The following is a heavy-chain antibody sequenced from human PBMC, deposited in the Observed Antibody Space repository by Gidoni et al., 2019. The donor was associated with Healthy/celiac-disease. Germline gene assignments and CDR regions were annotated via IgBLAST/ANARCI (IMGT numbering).Heavy chain of an antibody. CDR2: ISYDVSNK. CDR3: AKDKFTLDLAFDI. CDR1: GFTFSSDG. V-gene: IGHV3-30*18. Sequence: QVQLVESGGGVVQPGRSLRPSCEASGFTFSSDGMHWVRRVPGKGLGGLAVISYDVSNKDYAESVKGRFTISRDNSKNTLYLKMNSLRAEDTAVYYCAKDKFTLDLAFDIWGQGTMVTVSS. J-gene: IGHJ3*02. D-gene: IGHD3-3*01.